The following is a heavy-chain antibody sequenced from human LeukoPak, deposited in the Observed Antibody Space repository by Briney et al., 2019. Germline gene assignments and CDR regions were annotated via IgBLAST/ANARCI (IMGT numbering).Heavy chain of an antibody. CDR1: GYSFNVYY. CDR2: FDPEDGET. J-gene: IGHJ1*01. CDR3: ATDRVVGATVRYFQH. D-gene: IGHD1-26*01. V-gene: IGHV1-24*01. Sequence: GASVKVSCEASGYSFNVYYIHWVRQAPGKGLEWMGGFDPEDGETIYAQKFQGRVTMTEDTSTDTAYMELSSLRSEDTAVYYCATDRVVGATVRYFQHWGQGTLVTVSS.